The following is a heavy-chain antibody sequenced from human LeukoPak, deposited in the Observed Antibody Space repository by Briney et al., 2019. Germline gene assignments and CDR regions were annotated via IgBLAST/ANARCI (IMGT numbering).Heavy chain of an antibody. CDR3: ARSAARLRYYYAMDV. CDR1: GFTFSSYG. CDR2: IWYDGSHK. Sequence: AGGSLRLSCAASGFTFSSYGMHWVRQAPGQGLEWVALIWYDGSHKYYADSVKGRFTISRDNSKNTLYLQMSSLRAEDTAVYFCARSAARLRYYYAMDVWGQGTTVTVCS. V-gene: IGHV3-33*01. J-gene: IGHJ6*02. D-gene: IGHD6-6*01.